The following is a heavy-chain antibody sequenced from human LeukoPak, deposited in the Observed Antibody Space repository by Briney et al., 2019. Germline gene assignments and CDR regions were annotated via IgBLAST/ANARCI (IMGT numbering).Heavy chain of an antibody. D-gene: IGHD6-6*01. CDR1: GLTFSSYG. Sequence: GGSLRLSCAASGLTFSSYGMHWVRQAPGKGLEWVAVISYDGTIRNYADSVKGRFTISRDNAKNSLYLQMNSLRAEDTAVYYCASGSSSSQGYWGQGTLVTVSS. J-gene: IGHJ4*02. CDR2: ISYDGTIR. V-gene: IGHV3-30*03. CDR3: ASGSSSSQGY.